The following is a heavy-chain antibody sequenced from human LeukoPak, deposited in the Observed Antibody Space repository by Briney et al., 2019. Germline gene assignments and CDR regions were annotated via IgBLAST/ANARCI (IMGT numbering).Heavy chain of an antibody. Sequence: GASVKVSCKASGYTFTSYDINWVRQATGQGLEWMGWMNPNSGNTGYAQKFQGRVTITRNTSISTAYMELSSLRSEDTAVYYCARGPKMIGFLEWLSRNWFDPWGQGTLVTVSS. D-gene: IGHD3-3*01. J-gene: IGHJ5*02. V-gene: IGHV1-8*03. CDR2: MNPNSGNT. CDR1: GYTFTSYD. CDR3: ARGPKMIGFLEWLSRNWFDP.